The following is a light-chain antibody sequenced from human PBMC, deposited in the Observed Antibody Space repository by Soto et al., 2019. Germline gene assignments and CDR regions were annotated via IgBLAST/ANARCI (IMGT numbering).Light chain of an antibody. J-gene: IGKJ5*01. V-gene: IGKV3-11*01. CDR3: QQRSQWPPMT. CDR1: QYINTR. Sequence: EIVLTQSPATLSSFPGDRVTLSCRASQYINTRLAWYQHRPGQAPRLLIYQTSLRAAGIPARFSASGSGTEFTLTISSLQSEDVAVYYCQQRSQWPPMTFGQGTRLEIK. CDR2: QTS.